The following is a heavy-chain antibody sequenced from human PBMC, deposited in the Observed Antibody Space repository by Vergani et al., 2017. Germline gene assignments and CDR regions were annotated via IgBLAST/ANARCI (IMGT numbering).Heavy chain of an antibody. Sequence: VELLESGGGLAQPGGSLRVSCSASGFRVTTYYMSWVRQAPGKGLEWVSVIKSDGRTSYAESVRGRFTISRDTSRNAVYLQMSILRVEDTGVYYCTRSECSGTTCYGHYFDLWGHGILVTVSS. CDR1: GFRVTTYY. V-gene: IGHV3-66*02. J-gene: IGHJ4*01. D-gene: IGHD2-15*01. CDR3: TRSECSGTTCYGHYFDL. CDR2: IKSDGRT.